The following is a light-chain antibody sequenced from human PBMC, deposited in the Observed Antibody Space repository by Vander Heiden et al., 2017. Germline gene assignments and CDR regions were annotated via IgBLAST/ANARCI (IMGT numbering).Light chain of an antibody. CDR1: QDITNY. V-gene: IGKV1-33*01. Sequence: DIQMTQSPSSLSASVGDRVTITCQASQDITNYLNWYQHKPGKAPKLLIYDASNLETGVPSRFSGGGSGTDFTFSISSLQPEDIATYYCQQFKNYPFTFGQGTRLGIQ. CDR2: DAS. CDR3: QQFKNYPFT. J-gene: IGKJ5*01.